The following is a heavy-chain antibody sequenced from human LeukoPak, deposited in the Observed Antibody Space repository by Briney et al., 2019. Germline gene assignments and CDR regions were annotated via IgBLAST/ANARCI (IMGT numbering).Heavy chain of an antibody. D-gene: IGHD1-26*01. CDR1: GYTFTSYG. J-gene: IGHJ4*02. V-gene: IGHV1-18*01. CDR2: ISAYNGNT. Sequence: ASVKVSCKAFGYTFTSYGISWVRQAPGQGLEWMGWISAYNGNTNYAQKLQGRVTMTTDTSTSTAYMELRSLRSDDTAVYYCAREWELLQASDYWGQGTLVTVSS. CDR3: AREWELLQASDY.